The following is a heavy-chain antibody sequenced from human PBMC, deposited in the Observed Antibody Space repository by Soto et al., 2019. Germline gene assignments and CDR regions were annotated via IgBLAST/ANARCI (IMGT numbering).Heavy chain of an antibody. J-gene: IGHJ4*02. CDR1: GGSFSGYY. V-gene: IGHV4-31*11. CDR2: IYYSGST. CDR3: ARERVVPAAHLDY. D-gene: IGHD2-2*01. Sequence: SETLSLTCAVSGGSFSGYYWSWIRQHPGKGLEWIGYIYYSGSTYYNPSLKSRVTISVDTSKNQFSLKLSSVTAADTAVYYCARERVVPAAHLDYWGQGTLVTVSS.